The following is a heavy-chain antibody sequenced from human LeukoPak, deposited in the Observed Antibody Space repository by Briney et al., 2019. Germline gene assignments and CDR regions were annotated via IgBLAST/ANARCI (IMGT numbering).Heavy chain of an antibody. CDR2: IIPILGIA. CDR1: GGTFSSYA. V-gene: IGHV1-69*04. D-gene: IGHD1-26*01. J-gene: IGHJ4*02. CDR3: ATSRWELRGLDY. Sequence: GASVTVSCTASGGTFSSYAISWVRQAPGQGLEWMGRIIPILGIANYAQKFQGRVTITADKSTSTAYMELSSLRSEDTAGYYCATSRWELRGLDYWGQGTLVTVSS.